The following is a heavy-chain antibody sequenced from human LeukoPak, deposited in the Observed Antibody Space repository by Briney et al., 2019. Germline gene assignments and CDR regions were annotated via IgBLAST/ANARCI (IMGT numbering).Heavy chain of an antibody. J-gene: IGHJ4*02. V-gene: IGHV4-38-2*01. CDR3: ARPSIAARSFFDY. CDR1: GYSISSGYY. Sequence: SETLSLTCAVSGYSISSGYYWGWIRQPPGKGLEWISSIYHTGSTYYNPSLKSRVTISVDTSKNQFSLKLSSVTAADTAVYYCARPSIAARSFFDYWGQGTLVTVSS. D-gene: IGHD6-6*01. CDR2: IYHTGST.